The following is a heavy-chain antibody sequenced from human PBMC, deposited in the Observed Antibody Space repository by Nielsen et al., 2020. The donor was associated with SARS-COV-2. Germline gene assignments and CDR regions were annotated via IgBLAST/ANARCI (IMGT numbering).Heavy chain of an antibody. Sequence: GGSLRLSCAASGFTFSSYAMSWVRQAPGKGLEWVSAISGSGGSTYYADSVKGRFTISRDNSKNTLYLQMNSLRAEDTAVYYCTSVWFGNARYMDVWGKGTTVTVSS. V-gene: IGHV3-23*01. CDR2: ISGSGGST. J-gene: IGHJ6*03. CDR1: GFTFSSYA. D-gene: IGHD3-10*01. CDR3: TSVWFGNARYMDV.